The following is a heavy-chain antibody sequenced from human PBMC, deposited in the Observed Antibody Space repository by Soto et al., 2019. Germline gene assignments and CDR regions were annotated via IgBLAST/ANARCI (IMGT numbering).Heavy chain of an antibody. Sequence: NPSETLSLTCTVSGGSVNNGNYYWSWIRQPPGKELEWIGYVYYTGSTYSNPSLKSRLTLTIDTSKNQFSLNLTSVTAADTAIYYCARDLRLVRGRSGLLNWFGPSGQGALVTVSS. CDR1: GGSVNNGNYY. D-gene: IGHD3-10*01. V-gene: IGHV4-61*01. CDR3: ARDLRLVRGRSGLLNWFGP. CDR2: VYYTGST. J-gene: IGHJ5*02.